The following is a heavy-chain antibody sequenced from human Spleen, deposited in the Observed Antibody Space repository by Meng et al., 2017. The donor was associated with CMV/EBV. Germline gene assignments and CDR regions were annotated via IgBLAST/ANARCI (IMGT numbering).Heavy chain of an antibody. CDR2: INHGGST. J-gene: IGHJ4*01. Sequence: LTDSSWSWIRHPTGKGLQWIGEINHGGSTNYNPSLKSRVTISVDTSKNQFSLKVNSVTAADTAVYYCARLGLYCTGTESNCYYGNYWGHGNLVTVSS. CDR1: LTDSS. CDR3: ARLGLYCTGTESNCYYGNY. V-gene: IGHV4-34*01. D-gene: IGHD2-8*02.